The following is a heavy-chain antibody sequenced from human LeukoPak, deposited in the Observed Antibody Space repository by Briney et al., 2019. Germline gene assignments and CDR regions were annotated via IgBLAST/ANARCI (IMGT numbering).Heavy chain of an antibody. D-gene: IGHD5-12*01. V-gene: IGHV1-8*01. CDR2: MNPNSGNT. CDR1: GYTFTNYD. J-gene: IGHJ5*02. CDR3: ARRLDTIEFDP. Sequence: RASVKVSCKASGYTFTNYDINWVRQATGQGLEWMGWMNPNSGNTGYAQKFQDRLTMTRDTSIRTAYMELSSLKSEDTAVYYCARRLDTIEFDPWGQGTLVTVSS.